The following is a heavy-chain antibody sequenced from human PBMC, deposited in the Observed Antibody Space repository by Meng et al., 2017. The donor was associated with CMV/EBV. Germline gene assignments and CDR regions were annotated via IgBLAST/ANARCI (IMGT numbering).Heavy chain of an antibody. CDR1: GGSFSGYY. D-gene: IGHD6-13*01. CDR2: INHSGST. Sequence: SQTLSHTCAVYGGSFSGYYWSWIRQPPGKGLEWIGEINHSGSTNYNPSLKSRVTISVDTSKNQFSLKLSSVTAADTAVYYCARYSSWPGLASAWGQGTLVTVSS. CDR3: ARYSSWPGLASA. V-gene: IGHV4-34*01. J-gene: IGHJ5*02.